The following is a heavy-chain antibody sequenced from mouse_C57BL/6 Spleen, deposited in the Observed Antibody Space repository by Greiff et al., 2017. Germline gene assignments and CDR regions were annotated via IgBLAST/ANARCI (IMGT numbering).Heavy chain of an antibody. J-gene: IGHJ3*01. CDR2: IDPETGGT. Sequence: VQLQQSGAELVRPGASVTLSCKASGYTFTDYEMHWVKQTPVHGLEWIGAIDPETGGTAYNQKFKGKAILTADKSSITAYMELRSLTSEDSAVYYCTRGDYGSPFAYWGQGTLVTVSA. D-gene: IGHD1-1*01. CDR3: TRGDYGSPFAY. CDR1: GYTFTDYE. V-gene: IGHV1-15*01.